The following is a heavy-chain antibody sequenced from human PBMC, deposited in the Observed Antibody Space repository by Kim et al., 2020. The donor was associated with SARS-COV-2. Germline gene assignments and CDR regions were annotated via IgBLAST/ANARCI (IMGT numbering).Heavy chain of an antibody. CDR3: SRNPVSSSGWSSRDFYY. V-gene: IGHV3-33*08. Sequence: GGSLRLSCAASGFTFSSYGMHWVRQAPGKGLEWVAVIRNNGSDKYYADSVKGRFTISRDNSKNTLYPQMNSLRAEDTAADYCSRNPVSSSGWSSRDFYY. CDR2: IRNNGSDK. D-gene: IGHD6-19*01. J-gene: IGHJ6*03. CDR1: GFTFSSYG.